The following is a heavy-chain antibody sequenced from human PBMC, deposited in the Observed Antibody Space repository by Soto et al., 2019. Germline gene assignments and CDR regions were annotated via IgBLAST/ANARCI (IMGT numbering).Heavy chain of an antibody. V-gene: IGHV5-51*01. CDR3: ARVPYYDSSGYYSAHFDY. D-gene: IGHD3-22*01. Sequence: GESLKISCKGSGYSFTSYWIGWVRQMPGKGLEWMGIIYPGDSDTRYSPSFQGQVTISADKSISTAYLQWSSLKASGTAMYYCARVPYYDSSGYYSAHFDYWGQGTLVTVSS. J-gene: IGHJ4*02. CDR1: GYSFTSYW. CDR2: IYPGDSDT.